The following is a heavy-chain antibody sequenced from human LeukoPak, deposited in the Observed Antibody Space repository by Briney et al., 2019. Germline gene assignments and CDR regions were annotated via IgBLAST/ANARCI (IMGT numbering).Heavy chain of an antibody. D-gene: IGHD6-19*01. J-gene: IGHJ6*02. V-gene: IGHV4-39*01. Sequence: SETLSLTCTVSGGSISSSSYYWGWIRQPPGKGLEWIGSIYYSGSTYYNPSLKSRVTISVDTSKNQFSLKLSSVTAADTAVYYCARHSLYSYSSGWYYGMDVWGQGTTVTVSS. CDR2: IYYSGST. CDR1: GGSISSSSYY. CDR3: ARHSLYSYSSGWYYGMDV.